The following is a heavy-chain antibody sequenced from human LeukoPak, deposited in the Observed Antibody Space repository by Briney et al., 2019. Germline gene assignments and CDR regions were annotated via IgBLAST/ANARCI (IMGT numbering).Heavy chain of an antibody. CDR1: GGSISSYY. J-gene: IGHJ4*02. V-gene: IGHV4-59*01. Sequence: PSETLSLTCTVSGGSISSYYWSWIRQPPGKGLEWIGYIYYSGSTNYNPSLKSRVTISVDTSKNQFSLKLSSVTAADTAVYYCARAADFWSGYQYYFDYWGQGTLVTVSS. CDR3: ARAADFWSGYQYYFDY. CDR2: IYYSGST. D-gene: IGHD3-3*01.